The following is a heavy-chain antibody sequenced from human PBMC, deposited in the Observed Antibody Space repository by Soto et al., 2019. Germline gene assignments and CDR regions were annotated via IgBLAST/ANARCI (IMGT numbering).Heavy chain of an antibody. CDR3: ECIAVAVDLFDI. J-gene: IGHJ3*02. CDR2: FDPEDGET. Sequence: GASVKVSCKVSGYTLTELSMHWVRQAPGKGLEWMGGFDPEDGETIYAQKFQGRVTMTEDTSTDTAYMELSSLRSEDTAVYYCECIAVAVDLFDIPGRGTMVPVSS. D-gene: IGHD6-19*01. V-gene: IGHV1-24*01. CDR1: GYTLTELS.